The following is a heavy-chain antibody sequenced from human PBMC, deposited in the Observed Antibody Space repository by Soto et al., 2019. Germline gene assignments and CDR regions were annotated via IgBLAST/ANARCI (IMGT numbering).Heavy chain of an antibody. CDR2: ISGSGGST. D-gene: IGHD6-19*01. Sequence: LRLSCAASGFTFSSYAMSWVRQAPGKGLEWVSAISGSGGSTYYADSVKGRFTISRDNSKNTLYLQMNSLRAEDTAVYYCAKLQWLVVDFDYWGQGTLVTVSS. CDR3: AKLQWLVVDFDY. J-gene: IGHJ4*02. V-gene: IGHV3-23*01. CDR1: GFTFSSYA.